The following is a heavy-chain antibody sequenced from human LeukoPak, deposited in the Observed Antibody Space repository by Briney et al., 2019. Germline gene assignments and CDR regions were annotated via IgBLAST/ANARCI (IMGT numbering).Heavy chain of an antibody. V-gene: IGHV3-7*04. CDR3: AREYN. J-gene: IGHJ4*02. CDR2: IKQDSSEK. Sequence: PGGSLRLSCAASGXTFSTYWLSWVRQAPGKGLEWVAGIKQDSSEKYYVDSVEGRFAISRDNAKNSLFLQMNSLRAEDTAVYYCAREYNWGQGTLVTVSS. CDR1: GXTFSTYW. D-gene: IGHD5-18*01.